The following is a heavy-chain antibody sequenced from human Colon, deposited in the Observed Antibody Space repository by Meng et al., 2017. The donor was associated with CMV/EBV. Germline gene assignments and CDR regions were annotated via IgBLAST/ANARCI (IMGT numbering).Heavy chain of an antibody. J-gene: IGHJ5*02. V-gene: IGHV3-21*01. CDR2: ISSSSSYI. CDR1: GFTFSSYS. Sequence: ETLSLTCAASGFTFSSYSMNWVRQAPGKGLEWVSSISSSSSYIYYADSVKGRFTISRDNAKNSLYLQMNSLRAEDTAVYYCARGPGTYSSGWPPGPWGQGTLVTVSS. CDR3: ARGPGTYSSGWPPGP. D-gene: IGHD6-19*01.